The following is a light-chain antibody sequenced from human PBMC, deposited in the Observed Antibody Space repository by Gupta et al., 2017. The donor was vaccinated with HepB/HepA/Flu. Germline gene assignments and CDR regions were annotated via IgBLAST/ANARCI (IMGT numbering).Light chain of an antibody. CDR1: SGSIASNY. CDR2: EDN. J-gene: IGLJ3*02. CDR3: QSYESSSLWV. V-gene: IGLV6-57*03. Sequence: NFMLTQPHSVSESPGKTVTISCTRSSGSIASNYVQWYQQRPGSAPTTVIYEDNQRPSGVPDRFSGSIDNSSNSASLTISGLKTEDEADYYCQSYESSSLWVVGGGTKLTVL.